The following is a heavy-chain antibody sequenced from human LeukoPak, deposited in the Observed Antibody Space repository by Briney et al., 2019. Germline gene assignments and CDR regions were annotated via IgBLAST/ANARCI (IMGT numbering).Heavy chain of an antibody. Sequence: ASVKVSCKASGYTFTTYTIHWVRQAPGQRLEWMGWINAGNGNTKYSQEFQDRVTITGDTSTTTAYMELRSLRSDDTAVYYCARDPLYSSNWYVVPDYWGQGTLVTVSS. CDR1: GYTFTTYT. CDR3: ARDPLYSSNWYVVPDY. CDR2: INAGNGNT. D-gene: IGHD6-13*01. V-gene: IGHV1-3*01. J-gene: IGHJ4*02.